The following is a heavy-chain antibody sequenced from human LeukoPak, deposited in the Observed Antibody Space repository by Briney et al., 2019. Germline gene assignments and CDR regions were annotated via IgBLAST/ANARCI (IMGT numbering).Heavy chain of an antibody. CDR2: ISWNSGSI. CDR3: AKDIESEGFGELLGPVDY. Sequence: GRSLRLSCAASGLTFDDYAMHWVRQAPGKGLEWVSGISWNSGSIGYADSVKGRFTISRDNAKNSLYLQMNSLRAEDTALYYCAKDIESEGFGELLGPVDYWGQGTLVTVSS. D-gene: IGHD3-10*01. J-gene: IGHJ4*02. V-gene: IGHV3-9*01. CDR1: GLTFDDYA.